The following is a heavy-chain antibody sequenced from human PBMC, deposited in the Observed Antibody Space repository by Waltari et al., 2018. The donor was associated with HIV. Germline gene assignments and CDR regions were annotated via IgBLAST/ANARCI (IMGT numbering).Heavy chain of an antibody. D-gene: IGHD2-21*02. Sequence: EVQLVESGGGLVQPGGSLRLSCAASGSTVSRNYIRGVRQAPGKGLEWVSVIYSGGSTYYADSVKGRFTISRDNSKNTLYLQMNSLRAEDTAVYYCASIAYCGGDCYPRGMDVWGQGTTVTVSS. V-gene: IGHV3-66*01. J-gene: IGHJ6*02. CDR1: GSTVSRNY. CDR3: ASIAYCGGDCYPRGMDV. CDR2: IYSGGST.